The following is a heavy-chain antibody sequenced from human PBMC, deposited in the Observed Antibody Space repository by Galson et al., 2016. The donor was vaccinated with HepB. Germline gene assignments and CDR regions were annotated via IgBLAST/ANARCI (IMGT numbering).Heavy chain of an antibody. D-gene: IGHD1-26*01. CDR1: GDSVSSDGSY. CDR2: MEYIGNT. CDR3: ARESRSTWNYLDS. Sequence: SETLSLTCTVSGDSVSSDGSYWNWVRQAPGKGLEWMANMEYIGNTNFNPSLKSRITISVDTYKNQFSLKLTSVTAADTAVYFCARESRSTWNYLDSWGQGTLVTVAS. J-gene: IGHJ4*02. V-gene: IGHV4-61*08.